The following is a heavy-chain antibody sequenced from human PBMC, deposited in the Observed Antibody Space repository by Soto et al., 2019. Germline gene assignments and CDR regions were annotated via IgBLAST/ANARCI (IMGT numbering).Heavy chain of an antibody. CDR2: IYYSGST. Sequence: QLQLQESGPGLVKPSETLSLTCTVSGGSITSSYYWGWIRQPPGKGLEWIGSIYYSGSTYYNPSLTSRRTLSVDTSKTQFSLKLSSVTAADSAVSYCATIPATTLLTDYWGQGTLVTVSS. CDR3: ATIPATTLLTDY. CDR1: GGSITSSYY. V-gene: IGHV4-39*01. J-gene: IGHJ4*02. D-gene: IGHD2-2*02.